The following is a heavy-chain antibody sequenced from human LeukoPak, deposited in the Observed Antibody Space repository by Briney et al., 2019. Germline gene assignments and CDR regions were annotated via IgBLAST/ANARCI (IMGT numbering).Heavy chain of an antibody. Sequence: GASVKVSCKASRYTFTGYYMHWVRQAPGQGLEWMGWINPNSGGTNYAQKFQGRVTMTRDTSISTAYMELSRLRSDDTAVYYRARVGAHDYPFDYWGQGTLVTVSS. J-gene: IGHJ4*02. CDR1: RYTFTGYY. V-gene: IGHV1-2*02. CDR2: INPNSGGT. CDR3: ARVGAHDYPFDY. D-gene: IGHD4-11*01.